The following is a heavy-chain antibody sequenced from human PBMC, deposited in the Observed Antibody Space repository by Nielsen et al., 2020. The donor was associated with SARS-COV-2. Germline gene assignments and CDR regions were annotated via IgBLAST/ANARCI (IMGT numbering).Heavy chain of an antibody. CDR2: IYYSGST. J-gene: IGHJ5*02. V-gene: IGHV4-31*03. Sequence: SETLSLTCTVSGGSISSGGYYWSWIRQHPGKGLEWIGYIYYSGSTYYNPSLKSRVTISVDTSKNQISLNLTSVTAADTAIYYCARGAYYYDNTLSSWGQGTLVTVSS. D-gene: IGHD3-22*01. CDR1: GGSISSGGYY. CDR3: ARGAYYYDNTLSS.